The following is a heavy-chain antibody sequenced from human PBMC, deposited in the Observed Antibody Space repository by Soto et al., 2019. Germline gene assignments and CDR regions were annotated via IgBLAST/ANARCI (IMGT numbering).Heavy chain of an antibody. V-gene: IGHV5-51*01. D-gene: IGHD2-2*01. CDR3: VRHSSTSVRAPLEY. J-gene: IGHJ4*02. Sequence: PGASLKISCKGSGCTFTNYWIGWVRQMPGRGLEWMGITHPGHSETKYSPSFEGHVTISADRSTRTAYLHWGSLKASDAAMYFCVRHSSTSVRAPLEYWGQGTLVTVSS. CDR2: THPGHSET. CDR1: GCTFTNYW.